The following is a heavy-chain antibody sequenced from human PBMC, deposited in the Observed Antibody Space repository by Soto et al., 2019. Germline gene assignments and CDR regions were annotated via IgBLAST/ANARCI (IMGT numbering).Heavy chain of an antibody. J-gene: IGHJ4*02. CDR1: GFTFDNYA. V-gene: IGHV3-9*01. Sequence: GGSLRLSCAASGFTFDNYAMHWVRQAPGKGLELVSGMSLNSNTIAYADSVKSRFNISRDNAKNSLYLQMNSLRAEDSSFYYCAKDTGPIWGQGTLVTVSS. CDR2: MSLNSNTI. CDR3: AKDTGPI.